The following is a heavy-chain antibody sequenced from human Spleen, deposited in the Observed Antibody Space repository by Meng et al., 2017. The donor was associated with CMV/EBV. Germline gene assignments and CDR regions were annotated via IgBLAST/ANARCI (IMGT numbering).Heavy chain of an antibody. CDR3: VRDFNWAFDY. J-gene: IGHJ4*02. Sequence: GGSLRLSCTASGFPFDDYSMHWVRQAPGKGLEWVANIKQDGSEMYYVESVKGRFTISRDNSKNTVTLQLNSLRAEDTALYYCVRDFNWAFDYWGQGALVTVS. D-gene: IGHD7-27*01. CDR1: GFPFDDYS. V-gene: IGHV3-7*01. CDR2: IKQDGSEM.